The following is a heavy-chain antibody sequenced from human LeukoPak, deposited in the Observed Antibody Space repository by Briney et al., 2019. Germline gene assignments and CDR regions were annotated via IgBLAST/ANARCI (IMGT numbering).Heavy chain of an antibody. CDR3: ARERRITMVRGANYGMDV. D-gene: IGHD3-10*01. CDR2: INPNSGGT. CDR1: GYTFTGYY. Sequence: GASVKVSCKASGYTFTGYYMHWVRQAPGQGLEWMGWINPNSGGTNYAQKFQGRVTMTRDTSISTAYMELSRLRSDDTAVYYCARERRITMVRGANYGMDVWGQGTTVTVSS. V-gene: IGHV1-2*02. J-gene: IGHJ6*02.